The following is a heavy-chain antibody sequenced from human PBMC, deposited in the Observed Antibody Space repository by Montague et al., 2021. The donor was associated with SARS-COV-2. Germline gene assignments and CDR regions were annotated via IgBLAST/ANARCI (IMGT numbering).Heavy chain of an antibody. CDR2: IYSTVIT. J-gene: IGHJ5*02. CDR1: GGSISSGDYY. CDR3: ARDPHDYGWFDP. V-gene: IGHV4-61*09. D-gene: IGHD4-17*01. Sequence: TLSLTCTVSGGSISSGDYYWSWIRQPAGKGLEWIGHIYSTVITNYNPSLKSRVTISVDLSKNQFSLKMTSVTAADTAVYYCARDPHDYGWFDPWGQGTLVTVSS.